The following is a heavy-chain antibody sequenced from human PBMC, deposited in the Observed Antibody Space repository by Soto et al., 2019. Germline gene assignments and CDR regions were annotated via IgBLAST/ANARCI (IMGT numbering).Heavy chain of an antibody. D-gene: IGHD4-4*01. CDR1: GFTFSDYY. V-gene: IGHV3-11*01. J-gene: IGHJ6*02. CDR3: AFRDGYSWGYYYYGLDV. Sequence: PGGSLRLSCAASGFTFSDYYMSWIRQAPGKGLEWVSYISSSGSTIYYADSVKGRFTISRDNAKNSLYLQMNSLRAEDTAVYYCAFRDGYSWGYYYYGLDVWGQGTTVTVSS. CDR2: ISSSGSTI.